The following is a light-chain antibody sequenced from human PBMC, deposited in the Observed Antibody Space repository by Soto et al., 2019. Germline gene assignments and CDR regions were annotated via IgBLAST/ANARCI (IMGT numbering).Light chain of an antibody. J-gene: IGKJ1*01. Sequence: EIVMTQSPATLSVSPWERATLSCRASPSVSGRNVAWYQQKPGLAPRLLIYGASHKAVGVPDRFIGSGSGTDFTLTITRLEPEDFAVYYCHQFLTAPRTFGQGTKVDIK. CDR2: GAS. CDR1: PSVSGRN. CDR3: HQFLTAPRT. V-gene: IGKV3-20*01.